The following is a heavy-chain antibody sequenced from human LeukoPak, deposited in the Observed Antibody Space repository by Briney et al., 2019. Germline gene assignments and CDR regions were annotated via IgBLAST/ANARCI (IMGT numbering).Heavy chain of an antibody. CDR1: GFTFSSYE. D-gene: IGHD7-27*01. CDR2: ISSSGSTM. V-gene: IGHV3-48*03. J-gene: IGHJ4*02. Sequence: GRSLRLSCAASGFTFSSYEMNWVRQAPGKGLEWVSYISSSGSTMYYADSVKGRSTISRDNAKNSLYLEMNSLRGEDTALYYCAREGLGILGYWGQGTLVTVSS. CDR3: AREGLGILGY.